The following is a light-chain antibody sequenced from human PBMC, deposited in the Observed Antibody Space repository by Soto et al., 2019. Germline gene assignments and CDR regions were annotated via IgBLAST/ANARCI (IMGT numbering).Light chain of an antibody. CDR1: QSVSSY. J-gene: IGKJ1*01. CDR2: GAS. V-gene: IGKV3-20*01. CDR3: QDYGSSAWT. Sequence: EIVLTHSPATLSLSPWERATLSCRASQSVSSYLAWYQQKPGQPPRLLIYGASSRAAGIPDRFSGSGSGTDFTLTISRLEPEDFAVYYCQDYGSSAWTFGQGTKVDIK.